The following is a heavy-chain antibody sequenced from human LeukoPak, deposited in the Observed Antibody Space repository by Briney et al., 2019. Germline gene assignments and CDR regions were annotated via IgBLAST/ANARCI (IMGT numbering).Heavy chain of an antibody. CDR3: ARGLRLGELSLSMDY. J-gene: IGHJ4*02. CDR2: IIPIFATA. D-gene: IGHD3-16*01. V-gene: IGHV1-69*06. CDR1: GATFTNYA. Sequence: SVKVSCKASGATFTNYAISWVRQAPGQGLEWMGGIIPIFATANYAQRFQSRVTITADKSTSTANMELSSLRSEDTALYHCARGLRLGELSLSMDYWGQGTLVTVSA.